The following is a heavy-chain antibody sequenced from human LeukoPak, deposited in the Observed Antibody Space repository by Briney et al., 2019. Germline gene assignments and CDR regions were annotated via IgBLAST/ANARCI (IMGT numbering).Heavy chain of an antibody. Sequence: SETLSLTCTVSGYSISSGYFWGWIRQPPGKGLEWIGTIYNSGSTYYNASLESRVTISVDTSKNQFSLKLSSVTAADTAVYYCARSKWELLPYYFDYWGQGTLVTVSS. CDR2: IYNSGST. CDR1: GYSISSGYF. CDR3: ARSKWELLPYYFDY. V-gene: IGHV4-38-2*02. J-gene: IGHJ4*02. D-gene: IGHD1-26*01.